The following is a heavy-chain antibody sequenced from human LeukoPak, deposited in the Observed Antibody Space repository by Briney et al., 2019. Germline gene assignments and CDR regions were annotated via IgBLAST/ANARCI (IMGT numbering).Heavy chain of an antibody. Sequence: SVKVSCKASGGTVSRYPISWVRQAPGQGLEWMGGIIPIFGTANYAQKFQGRVTITADESTSTAYMGLSSLRSEDRAVYYCARDRPGRYCSTISCYSASPFDPWGQGTLVTVSS. J-gene: IGHJ5*02. V-gene: IGHV1-69*13. CDR1: GGTVSRYP. D-gene: IGHD2-2*02. CDR3: ARDRPGRYCSTISCYSASPFDP. CDR2: IIPIFGTA.